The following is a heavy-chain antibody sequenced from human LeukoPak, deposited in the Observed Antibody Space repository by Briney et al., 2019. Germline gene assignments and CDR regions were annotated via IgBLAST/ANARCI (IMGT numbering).Heavy chain of an antibody. CDR2: IKQDGSEK. Sequence: GGSLRLSCAASGFTFSSYWTSWVRQAPGKGLEWVANIKQDGSEKYYVDSVKGRFTISRDNAKNSLYLQMNSLRAEDTAVYYCARVPAADAFDIWGQGTMVTVSS. J-gene: IGHJ3*02. CDR1: GFTFSSYW. V-gene: IGHV3-7*04. CDR3: ARVPAADAFDI. D-gene: IGHD2-2*01.